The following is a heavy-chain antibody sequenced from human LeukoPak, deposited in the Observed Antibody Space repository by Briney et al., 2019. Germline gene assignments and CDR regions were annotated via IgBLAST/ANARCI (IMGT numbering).Heavy chain of an antibody. Sequence: PGGSLRLSCAASGFTFSHYWMSWVRQAPGKGLEWVANIKENGSEKYYVDSVKGRFTISRDNAKNSLYLQMNSLRAEDTAVYYCARLDSGYLPDYWGQGTMVTVSS. CDR2: IKENGSEK. CDR3: ARLDSGYLPDY. V-gene: IGHV3-7*05. J-gene: IGHJ4*02. D-gene: IGHD3-22*01. CDR1: GFTFSHYW.